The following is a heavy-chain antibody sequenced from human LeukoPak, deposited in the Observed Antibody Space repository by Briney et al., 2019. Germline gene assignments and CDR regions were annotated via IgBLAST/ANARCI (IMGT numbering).Heavy chain of an antibody. CDR1: GYTFTSYD. CDR3: ARAPADTTGTYWFDP. V-gene: IGHV1-8*01. CDR2: MNPNSGNT. D-gene: IGHD1-1*01. J-gene: IGHJ5*02. Sequence: ASVKVSCKASGYTFTSYDINWVRQATGQGLEWMGWMNPNSGNTGYARKFQGRVTMTRNTSISTAYMELSSLRSEDTAVYYCARAPADTTGTYWFDPWGQGTLVTVSS.